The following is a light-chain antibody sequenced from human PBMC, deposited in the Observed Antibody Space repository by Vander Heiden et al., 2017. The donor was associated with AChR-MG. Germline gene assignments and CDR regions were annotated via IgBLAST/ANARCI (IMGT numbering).Light chain of an antibody. CDR3: QQDGSPWT. J-gene: IGKJ1*01. Sequence: EIVLTQSPGTLSLSPGERATLSCRASQSVSSSYLAWYQQKPGQAPRLLIYGASSRATGIPDRFSGSGSGTDFTLSISRLEAEDFAVYYWQQDGSPWTFGQGTKVEI. CDR1: QSVSSSY. V-gene: IGKV3-20*01. CDR2: GAS.